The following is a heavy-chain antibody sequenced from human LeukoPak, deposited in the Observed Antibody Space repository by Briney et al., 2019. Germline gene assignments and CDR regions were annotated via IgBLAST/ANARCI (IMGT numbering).Heavy chain of an antibody. V-gene: IGHV3-7*03. Sequence: PGGSLRLSCAASGLTFSDYWMTWVRQAPGKGLEWVASIKKDGSEKYYVDSVRGRFTISRDNAKNTLYLQMNSLRAEDTALYYCARVSCSSTSCYGGYYYYMDVWGKGTTVTVSS. D-gene: IGHD2-2*01. J-gene: IGHJ6*03. CDR3: ARVSCSSTSCYGGYYYYMDV. CDR1: GLTFSDYW. CDR2: IKKDGSEK.